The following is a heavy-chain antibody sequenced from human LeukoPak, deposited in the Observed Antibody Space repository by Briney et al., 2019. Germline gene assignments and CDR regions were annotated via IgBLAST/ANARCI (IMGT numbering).Heavy chain of an antibody. CDR2: ISSSGSTI. CDR1: GFTFSDYY. Sequence: PGGSLRLSCAASGFTFSDYYMSWIRQAPGKGLEWVSYISSSGSTIYYADSVKGRFTISRDNAKNSLYLQMNSLRAEDTAVYYCASVLRSSPFYYYYGMDVWGQGTTVTASS. CDR3: ASVLRSSPFYYYYGMDV. D-gene: IGHD3-3*01. J-gene: IGHJ6*02. V-gene: IGHV3-11*01.